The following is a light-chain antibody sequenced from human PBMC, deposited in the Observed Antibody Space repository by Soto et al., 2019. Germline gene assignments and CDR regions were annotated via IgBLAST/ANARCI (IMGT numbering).Light chain of an antibody. CDR2: TND. Sequence: QSVLTQPPSASGTPGQRVIASCSGSSSNIGKNTVNWYQQLPGTAPKLLIYTNDQRPSGVPDRFSGSKSGTSASLAISGLQSEDEADYYCAAWDDSLNAFYVFGTGTKATVL. CDR3: AAWDDSLNAFYV. V-gene: IGLV1-44*01. CDR1: SSNIGKNT. J-gene: IGLJ1*01.